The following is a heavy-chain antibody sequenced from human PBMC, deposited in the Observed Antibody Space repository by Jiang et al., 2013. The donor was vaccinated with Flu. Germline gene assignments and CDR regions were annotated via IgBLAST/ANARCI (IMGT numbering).Heavy chain of an antibody. J-gene: IGHJ4*02. CDR2: ISRDGST. D-gene: IGHD3-22*01. CDR1: GGSMNNNNW. Sequence: GSGLVKPSGTLSLTCAVSGGSMNNNNWWSWVRQPPGKGLEWIGEISRDGSTNYNPSLKSRVSVSVDKSNNRFSLDLRSMTAADTAFYYCTRGTEYYKDYSGSTRHFDSWGQGTLVTVSS. V-gene: IGHV4-4*02. CDR3: TRGTEYYKDYSGSTRHFDS.